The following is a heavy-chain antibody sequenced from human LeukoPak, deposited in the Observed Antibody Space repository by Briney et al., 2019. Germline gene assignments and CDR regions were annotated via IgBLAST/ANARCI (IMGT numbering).Heavy chain of an antibody. CDR2: IKQDGSEK. Sequence: PAGGSLRLSCAASGFTFSSYWMSWVRQAPGKGLEWVANIKQDGSEKYYVDSVKGRFTISRDNAKNSLYLQMNSLRAEDTAVYYCARDWDSSGWLFDYWGQGTLVTVSS. CDR1: GFTFSSYW. CDR3: ARDWDSSGWLFDY. J-gene: IGHJ4*02. D-gene: IGHD6-19*01. V-gene: IGHV3-7*01.